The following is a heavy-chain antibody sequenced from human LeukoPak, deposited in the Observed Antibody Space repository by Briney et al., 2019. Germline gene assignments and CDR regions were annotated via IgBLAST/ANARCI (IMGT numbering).Heavy chain of an antibody. D-gene: IGHD6-6*01. V-gene: IGHV1-8*01. CDR3: ARAPMGAAPLY. CDR1: GYTVTNFD. J-gene: IGHJ4*02. CDR2: MNPVSGNA. Sequence: ASVKVSCKASGYTVTNFDIIWVRQAAGLGLEWMGLMNPVSGNAGSAQKFRGRVTLTRDTSISTAYMELRTLRSDDTAFYYCARAPMGAAPLYWGQGTLVTVSS.